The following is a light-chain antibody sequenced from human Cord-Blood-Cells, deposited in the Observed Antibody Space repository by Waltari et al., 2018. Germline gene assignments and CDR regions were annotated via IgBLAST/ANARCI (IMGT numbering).Light chain of an antibody. CDR2: EVS. CDR1: SSDVGGYNY. V-gene: IGLV2-14*01. J-gene: IGLJ3*02. CDR3: SSYTSSSTWV. Sequence: QSALTQPASVSGSPGPSIPISCTVTSSDVGGYNYVLWYQQHPGKAPNLMIYEVSNRPSGVSNRFSGSKSGNTASLTISGLQAEDEADYYCSSYTSSSTWVFGGGTKLTVL.